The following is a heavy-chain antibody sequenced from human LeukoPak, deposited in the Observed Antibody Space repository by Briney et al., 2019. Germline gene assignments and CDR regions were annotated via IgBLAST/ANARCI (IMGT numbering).Heavy chain of an antibody. D-gene: IGHD6-13*01. V-gene: IGHV3-74*01. J-gene: IGHJ4*02. CDR2: INSDGSST. CDR3: ASARYSSSQLWY. Sequence: PGGSLRLSCAASGFTFSSYWMHWVRQAPGKGLVWVSRINSDGSSTSYADSVKGRFTISRDNAKNTLYPQMNSLRAEDTAVYYCASARYSSSQLWYWGQGTLVTVSS. CDR1: GFTFSSYW.